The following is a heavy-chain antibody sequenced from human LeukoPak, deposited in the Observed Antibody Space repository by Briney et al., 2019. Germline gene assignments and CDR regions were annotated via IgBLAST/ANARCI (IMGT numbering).Heavy chain of an antibody. J-gene: IGHJ5*02. CDR3: AGPIAVAAGWFDP. CDR2: IKQDGSEK. CDR1: GFTFSSYW. D-gene: IGHD6-19*01. V-gene: IGHV3-7*01. Sequence: GGSLRLSCAASGFTFSSYWMSWVCQAPGKGLEWVANIKQDGSEKYYVDSVKGRFTISRDNAKNSLYLQMNSLRAEDTAVYYCAGPIAVAAGWFDPWGQGTLVTVSS.